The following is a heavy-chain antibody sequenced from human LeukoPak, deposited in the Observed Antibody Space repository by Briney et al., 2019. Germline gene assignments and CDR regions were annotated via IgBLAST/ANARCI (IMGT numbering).Heavy chain of an antibody. CDR1: GFTFSSHA. Sequence: GRSLRLSCAASGFTFSSHAMHWVRQAPGKGLEWVAVISYDGSNKYYADSVKGRFTISRDNSKNTLYLQMNSLRAEDTAVYYCARDGFVGYSYGFFFDYWGQGTLVTVSS. V-gene: IGHV3-30*04. CDR2: ISYDGSNK. CDR3: ARDGFVGYSYGFFFDY. J-gene: IGHJ4*02. D-gene: IGHD5-18*01.